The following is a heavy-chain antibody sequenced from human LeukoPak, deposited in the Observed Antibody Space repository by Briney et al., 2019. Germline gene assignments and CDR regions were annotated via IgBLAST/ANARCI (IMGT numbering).Heavy chain of an antibody. CDR1: GYTFTSYD. CDR3: ARDGGITIFGVTNYYYYGMDV. V-gene: IGHV1-8*01. Sequence: GASAKVSCKASGYTFTSYDINWVRQATGQGLEWMGWMNPNSGNTGYAQKFQGRVTMIRNTSISTAYMELSSLRSEDTAVYYCARDGGITIFGVTNYYYYGMDVWGQGTTVTVSS. CDR2: MNPNSGNT. J-gene: IGHJ6*02. D-gene: IGHD3-3*01.